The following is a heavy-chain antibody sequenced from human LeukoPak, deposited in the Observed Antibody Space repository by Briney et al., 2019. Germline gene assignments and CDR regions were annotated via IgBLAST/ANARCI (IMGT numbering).Heavy chain of an antibody. CDR1: GGSISSYY. Sequence: SETLSLTCTVSGGSISSYYWSWIRQPPGKGLEWIGYIYYSGSTNYNPSLKSQVTISVDTSKNQFSLKLSSVTAADTAVYYCARLGCSSTSCLFDYWGQGTLVTVSS. V-gene: IGHV4-59*12. CDR2: IYYSGST. J-gene: IGHJ4*02. D-gene: IGHD2-2*01. CDR3: ARLGCSSTSCLFDY.